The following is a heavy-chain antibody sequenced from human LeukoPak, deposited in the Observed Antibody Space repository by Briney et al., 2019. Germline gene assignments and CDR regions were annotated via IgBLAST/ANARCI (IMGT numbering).Heavy chain of an antibody. CDR3: AREIYCSSTSCYGVDAFDI. Sequence: GGSLRLSCAASGFTFSSYGMHWVRQAPGKGLEGVAFIGYDGSNYYADSVKGRFTISRGNSKNTPYLQMGSLRAEDMAVYYCAREIYCSSTSCYGVDAFDIWGQGTMVTVSS. V-gene: IGHV3-30*02. J-gene: IGHJ3*02. CDR1: GFTFSSYG. CDR2: IGYDGSN. D-gene: IGHD2-2*01.